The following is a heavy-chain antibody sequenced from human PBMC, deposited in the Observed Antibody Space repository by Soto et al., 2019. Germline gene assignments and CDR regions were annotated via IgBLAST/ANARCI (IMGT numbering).Heavy chain of an antibody. CDR3: ARWPDGYYYYGMDV. Sequence: QVQLVQSGAEVKKPGASVKVSCKASGYTFTSYDINWVRQATGQGLEWMGWMNPNSGNTGYAQKFXGXVPXTRNTSISTAYMELSSLRSEDTAVYYCARWPDGYYYYGMDVWGQGTTVTVSS. CDR2: MNPNSGNT. J-gene: IGHJ6*02. V-gene: IGHV1-8*01. CDR1: GYTFTSYD.